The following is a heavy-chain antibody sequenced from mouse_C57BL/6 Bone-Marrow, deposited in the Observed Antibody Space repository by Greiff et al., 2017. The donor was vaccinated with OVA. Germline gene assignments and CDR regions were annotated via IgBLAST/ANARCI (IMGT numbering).Heavy chain of an antibody. CDR1: GFSFNTYA. Sequence: EVKLQESGGGLVQPKGSLKLSCAASGFSFNTYAMNWVRQAPGKGLEWVARIRSKSNNYATYYADSVKDRFTISRDDSESMLYLQMNNLKTEDTAMYYCVRGGHYGSSFAYWGQGTLVTVSA. CDR3: VRGGHYGSSFAY. CDR2: IRSKSNNYAT. V-gene: IGHV10-1*01. J-gene: IGHJ3*01. D-gene: IGHD1-1*01.